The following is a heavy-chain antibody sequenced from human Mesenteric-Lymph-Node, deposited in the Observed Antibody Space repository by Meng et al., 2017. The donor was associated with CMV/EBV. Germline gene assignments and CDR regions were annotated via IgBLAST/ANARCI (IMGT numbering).Heavy chain of an antibody. D-gene: IGHD6-13*01. V-gene: IGHV6-1*01. CDR1: GDSVSSNSVA. CDR2: TYYRSQWFN. CDR3: ARSSSGDRCLDH. J-gene: IGHJ4*02. Sequence: ETLSLTCAISGDSVSSNSVAWNWTRQSPSRGLEWLGRTYYRSQWFNDYAISVKSRMTINPATSKNQFSLQLNSVTPADTAVFYCARSSSGDRCLDHWGQGTLVTVSS.